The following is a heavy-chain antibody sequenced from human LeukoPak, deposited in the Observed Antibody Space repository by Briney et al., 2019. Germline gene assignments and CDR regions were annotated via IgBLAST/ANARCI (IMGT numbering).Heavy chain of an antibody. D-gene: IGHD2/OR15-2a*01. CDR2: INPSGGST. V-gene: IGHV1-46*01. J-gene: IGHJ5*02. CDR3: ARESGNPSFWFDP. Sequence: ASVKVSCKASGYTFTSYYMHRVRQAPGQGLEWMGIINPSGGSTSYAQKFQGRVTMTRDTSTSTVYMEVSSLRSEDTAVYYCARESGNPSFWFDPWGQGTLVTVSS. CDR1: GYTFTSYY.